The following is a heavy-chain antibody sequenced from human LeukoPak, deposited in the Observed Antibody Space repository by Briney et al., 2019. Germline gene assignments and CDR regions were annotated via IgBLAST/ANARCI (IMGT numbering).Heavy chain of an antibody. J-gene: IGHJ4*02. CDR2: IYYSGST. D-gene: IGHD1-1*01. CDR3: ARGRLERLIDY. CDR1: GDSISSYY. Sequence: SETLSLTCSVSGDSISSYYWSWIRQPPGKGLEWIGYIYYSGSTNYNPSLKSRVTISVDTSKNQFSLKLSSVTAADTAVYYCARGRLERLIDYWGQGTLVTVSS. V-gene: IGHV4-59*12.